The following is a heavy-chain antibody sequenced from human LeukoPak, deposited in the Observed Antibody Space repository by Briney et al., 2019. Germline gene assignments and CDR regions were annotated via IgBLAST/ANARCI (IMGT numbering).Heavy chain of an antibody. CDR1: GFTFSSYG. CDR3: ARDPYSGAYGNTYYYYMDV. J-gene: IGHJ6*03. V-gene: IGHV3-30*02. Sequence: GGSLRLSCAASGFTFSSYGMHWVRQAPGKGLEWVAFIRCDGSNKYYADSVKGRFTISRDNARNSLYLQMNSLTAEDTAVYYCARDPYSGAYGNTYYYYMDVWGKGTTVTISS. D-gene: IGHD1-26*01. CDR2: IRCDGSNK.